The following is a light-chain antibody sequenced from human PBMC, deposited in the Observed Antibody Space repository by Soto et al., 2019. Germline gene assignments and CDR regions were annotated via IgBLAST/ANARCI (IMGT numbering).Light chain of an antibody. Sequence: EIVMTQSPATLSVSPGERATLSCRASQSVNNNLAWYQQKPGQAPRLLIYDASTRATGIPATFSGSGSATDFAITISGLQSEAFAVYYCQQYNNWPETFGQGTKV. CDR3: QQYNNWPET. V-gene: IGKV3-15*01. CDR2: DAS. J-gene: IGKJ1*01. CDR1: QSVNNN.